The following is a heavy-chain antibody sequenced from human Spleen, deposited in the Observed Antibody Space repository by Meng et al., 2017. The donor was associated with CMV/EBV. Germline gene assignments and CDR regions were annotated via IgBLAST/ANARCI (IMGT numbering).Heavy chain of an antibody. CDR3: ARGEYWPLYFDY. CDR2: IYTGGST. D-gene: IGHD3-10*01. Sequence: GGSLRLSCAASGFTVSNNYMTWVRQAPGKGLEWVSVIYTGGSTYYADSVKGRFTISRDNSKNTLYLQMNSLRAEDTAVYYCARGEYWPLYFDYWGQGTLVTVSS. J-gene: IGHJ4*02. V-gene: IGHV3-53*01. CDR1: GFTVSNNY.